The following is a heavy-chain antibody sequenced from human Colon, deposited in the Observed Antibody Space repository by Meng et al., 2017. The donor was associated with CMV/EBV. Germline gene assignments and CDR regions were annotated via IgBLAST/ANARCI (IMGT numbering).Heavy chain of an antibody. V-gene: IGHV4-34*01. CDR3: SRGADPYKSGIY. J-gene: IGHJ4*02. CDR1: GGSLSGYY. D-gene: IGHD5-24*01. Sequence: VQLPCRGQVLLRPSDTLSPTCTCYGGSLSGYYWTWIRQPPGKGLEWIGEIHHSGSTFYNPSLNNRVSISVDTSKNQFSLNLRSVTAADTAVYYCSRGADPYKSGIYWGQGALVTVSS. CDR2: IHHSGST.